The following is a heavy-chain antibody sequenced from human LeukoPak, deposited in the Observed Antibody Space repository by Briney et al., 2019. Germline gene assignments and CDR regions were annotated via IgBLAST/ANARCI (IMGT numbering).Heavy chain of an antibody. CDR3: AKLPSRPPDYGDYSDTYYYYGMDV. Sequence: KTGGSLRLSCAASGFTFSDYYMSWIRQAPGKGLEWVSCISSSGSTIYYADSVKGRFTIPRDNAKNSLYLQMNSLRAEDTAVYYCAKLPSRPPDYGDYSDTYYYYGMDVWGQGTTATVSS. CDR2: ISSSGSTI. D-gene: IGHD4-17*01. CDR1: GFTFSDYY. V-gene: IGHV3-11*01. J-gene: IGHJ6*02.